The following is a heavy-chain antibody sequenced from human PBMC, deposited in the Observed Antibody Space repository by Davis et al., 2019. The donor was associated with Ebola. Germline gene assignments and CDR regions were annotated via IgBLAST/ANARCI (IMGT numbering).Heavy chain of an antibody. D-gene: IGHD6-13*01. V-gene: IGHV5-51*01. J-gene: IGHJ4*02. CDR3: ARQEGLYGSIDY. CDR2: IYSGDSDT. Sequence: GGSLRLSCQASGYSFTTYWIVWVRQMPGKGLEWMGTIYSGDSDTTYRPSFEGQVTISVDRSISTAYLQWGSLKASDTAMYYCARQEGLYGSIDYWGQGTLVTGSS. CDR1: GYSFTTYW.